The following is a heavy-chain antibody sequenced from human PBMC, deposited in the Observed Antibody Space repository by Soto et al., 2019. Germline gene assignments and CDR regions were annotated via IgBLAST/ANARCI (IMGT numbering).Heavy chain of an antibody. CDR3: ARAHLGYCISTSCYPDNWFDP. Sequence: QVQLVQSGAEVKKPGASVKVSCKASGYTFTSYGISWVRQAPGQGLEWMGWISAYNGNTNYAQKLQGRVTMTTDTATSTAYMELRSLRSDDTAVYYCARAHLGYCISTSCYPDNWFDPWGQGTLVTVSS. D-gene: IGHD2-2*01. V-gene: IGHV1-18*01. CDR1: GYTFTSYG. J-gene: IGHJ5*02. CDR2: ISAYNGNT.